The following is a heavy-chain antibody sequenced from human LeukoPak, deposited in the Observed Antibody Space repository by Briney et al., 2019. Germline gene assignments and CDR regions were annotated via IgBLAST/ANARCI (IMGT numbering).Heavy chain of an antibody. CDR3: ARAVEASLQPRFDP. Sequence: SETLSLTCTVSGDSITSGDYYWSWIRQPPGKGLEWIGYIFHSGIAYYHPSLKSRVSISVETSKNRFSLNLNFVTAADTGLYFCARAVEASLQPRFDPWGLGILVTVSS. D-gene: IGHD3-16*02. V-gene: IGHV4-30-4*08. J-gene: IGHJ5*02. CDR1: GDSITSGDYY. CDR2: IFHSGIA.